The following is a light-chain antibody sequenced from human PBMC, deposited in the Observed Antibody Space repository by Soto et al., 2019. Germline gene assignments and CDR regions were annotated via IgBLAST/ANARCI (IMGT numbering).Light chain of an antibody. J-gene: IGLJ1*01. V-gene: IGLV1-47*01. Sequence: QSVLTQPPSASGTPGQRVTMSCSGSSFSVGRNYVYWYQQLPGTAHKLLIYANDQRPSGVPDRFSGSKSGTLASLAISGLRSEDEADYYCAAWDASLRSHVFGAGTKVTVL. CDR1: SFSVGRNY. CDR3: AAWDASLRSHV. CDR2: AND.